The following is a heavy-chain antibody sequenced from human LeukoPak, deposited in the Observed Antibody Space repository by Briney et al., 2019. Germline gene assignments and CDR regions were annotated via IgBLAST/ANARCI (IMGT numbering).Heavy chain of an antibody. J-gene: IGHJ3*02. D-gene: IGHD4-17*01. V-gene: IGHV1-8*02. CDR2: MNPNSGNT. CDR1: GGTFSSYA. CDR3: ARARGYGDHDAFDI. Sequence: ASVKVSCKASGGTFSSYAISWVRQAPGQGLEWMGWMNPNSGNTGYAQKFQGRVTMTRNTSISTAYMELSSLRSEDTAVYYCARARGYGDHDAFDIWGQGTMVTVSS.